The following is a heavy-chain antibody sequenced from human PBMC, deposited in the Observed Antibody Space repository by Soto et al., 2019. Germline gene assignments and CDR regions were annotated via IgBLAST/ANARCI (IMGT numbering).Heavy chain of an antibody. V-gene: IGHV4-30-4*01. CDR3: ARDLGVTTWFDP. CDR1: GGSISSGDYY. D-gene: IGHD4-4*01. CDR2: IYYSGST. Sequence: PSETLSLTCTVSGGSISSGDYYWSWIRQPPGKGLEWIGYIYYSGSTYYNPSLKSRVTISVDTSKNQFSLKLSSVTAADTAVYYCARDLGVTTWFDPWGQGTLVTVS. J-gene: IGHJ5*02.